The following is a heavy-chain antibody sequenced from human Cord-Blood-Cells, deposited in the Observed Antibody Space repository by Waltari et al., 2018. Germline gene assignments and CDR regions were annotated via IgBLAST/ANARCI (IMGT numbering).Heavy chain of an antibody. D-gene: IGHD2-2*01. J-gene: IGHJ4*02. CDR2: FYYSGST. CDR3: GSAAAFLIDY. Sequence: QLQLQESGPGLVKPSETLSLTCTVSGGSIRSSSYYWGWIRQPPGKGLEWIGSFYYSGSTYYNPSLKSRVTISVDTSKNQFSLKLSSVTAADTAVYYCGSAAAFLIDYWGQGTLVTVSS. V-gene: IGHV4-39*01. CDR1: GGSIRSSSYY.